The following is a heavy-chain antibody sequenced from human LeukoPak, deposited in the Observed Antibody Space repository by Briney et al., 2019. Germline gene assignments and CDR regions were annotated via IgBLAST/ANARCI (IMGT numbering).Heavy chain of an antibody. CDR1: GFTFSSYA. CDR3: ARKGTSPHGMDV. J-gene: IGHJ6*02. Sequence: GGSLRLSCAASGFTFSSYAMSWVRQAPGKGLVWVSRIQGDGSSTAYADSVKGRFTISRDNAKNTLYLQMNSLRAEDTAVYYCARKGTSPHGMDVWGQGTTVTVSS. CDR2: IQGDGSST. V-gene: IGHV3-74*01. D-gene: IGHD3-10*01.